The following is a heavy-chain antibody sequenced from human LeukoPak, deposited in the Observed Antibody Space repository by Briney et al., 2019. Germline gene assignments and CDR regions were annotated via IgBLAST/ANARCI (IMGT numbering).Heavy chain of an antibody. V-gene: IGHV3-53*01. CDR3: ARQWLVYYFDY. CDR1: GFTVSSNY. Sequence: GGSLRLSCAASGFTVSSNYMSWVRQAPGKGLEWVSVIYSGGSTYYADSVKGRFTISRDNSKNTLYLQMNSLRAEDTAVYYCARQWLVYYFDYWGQGTLVTVSS. D-gene: IGHD6-19*01. CDR2: IYSGGST. J-gene: IGHJ4*02.